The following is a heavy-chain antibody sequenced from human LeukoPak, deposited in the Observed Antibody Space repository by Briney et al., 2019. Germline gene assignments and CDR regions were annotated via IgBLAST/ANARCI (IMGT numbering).Heavy chain of an antibody. V-gene: IGHV3-11*01. D-gene: IGHD3-3*01. J-gene: IGHJ6*02. Sequence: GGSLRLSCAASGFTFSDYYMSWIRQAPGKGLEWVSYISSSGSTIYYADSVKGRFTTSRDNAKNSLYLQMNSLRAEDTAVYYCARSSRFLEWLYYYYGMDVWGQGTTVTVSS. CDR2: ISSSGSTI. CDR3: ARSSRFLEWLYYYYGMDV. CDR1: GFTFSDYY.